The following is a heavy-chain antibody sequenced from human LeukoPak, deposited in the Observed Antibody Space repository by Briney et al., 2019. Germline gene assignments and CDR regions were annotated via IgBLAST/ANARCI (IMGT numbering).Heavy chain of an antibody. CDR3: ARETCSGGSCFQFDF. D-gene: IGHD2-15*01. Sequence: SETLSLTCTVSGGSISDYYWNWIRQPAGKGLEWIGRIYSSGSTNYNPSLKSRVTISVDTSKNQFSLKLSSVTAADTAVYYCARETCSGGSCFQFDFWGQGTLVTVSS. J-gene: IGHJ4*02. CDR1: GGSISDYY. V-gene: IGHV4-4*07. CDR2: IYSSGST.